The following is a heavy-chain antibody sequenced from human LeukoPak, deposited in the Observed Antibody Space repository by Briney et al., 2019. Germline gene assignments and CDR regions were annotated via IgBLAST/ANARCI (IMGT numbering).Heavy chain of an antibody. Sequence: GGSLRLSCVASGFTFSKYGVHWVRQAPGKGLEWVAVIWYDGSYEYYADSVKGRLAISRDNDKNTVNLQMNSLRVEDTAVYYCARDGSGLAVRGWFDFWGQGTLVTVSS. D-gene: IGHD3-10*01. CDR1: GFTFSKYG. CDR3: ARDGSGLAVRGWFDF. V-gene: IGHV3-33*01. CDR2: IWYDGSYE. J-gene: IGHJ5*01.